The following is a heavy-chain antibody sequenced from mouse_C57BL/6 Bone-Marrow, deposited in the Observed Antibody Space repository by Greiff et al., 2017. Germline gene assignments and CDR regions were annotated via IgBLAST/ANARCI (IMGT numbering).Heavy chain of an antibody. CDR2: IDPSDSYT. CDR1: GYTFTSYW. CDR3: AKHPMYY. V-gene: IGHV1-50*01. Sequence: VQLQQPGAELVKPGASVKLSCKASGYTFTSYWMQWVKQRPGQGLEWIGEIDPSDSYTNYNQKFKGKATLTVDTSSRTAYMQLSSLPSEDSAVYYCAKHPMYYWGQGTSVTVSS. J-gene: IGHJ4*01.